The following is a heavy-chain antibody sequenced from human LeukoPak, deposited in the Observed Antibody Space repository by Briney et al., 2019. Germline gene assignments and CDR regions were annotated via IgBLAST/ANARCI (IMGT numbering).Heavy chain of an antibody. V-gene: IGHV3-30*18. CDR1: GFTFHTYA. CDR2: ISYDGSIK. CDR3: AKARGGTWIQLWFDY. D-gene: IGHD5-18*01. J-gene: IGHJ4*02. Sequence: GGSLRLSCAASGFTFHTYAMHWVRLAPGKGLEWMAFISYDGSIKYYADSVKGRFTISRDHSKNTLYLQMNSLRAEDTAVYYCAKARGGTWIQLWFDYWGQGILVTVSS.